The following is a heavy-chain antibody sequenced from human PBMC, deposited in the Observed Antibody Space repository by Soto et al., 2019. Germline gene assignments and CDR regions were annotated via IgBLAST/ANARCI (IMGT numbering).Heavy chain of an antibody. CDR1: GGSISSYY. CDR2: IYYSGST. Sequence: PSETLSLTCTVSGGSISSYYWSWIRQPPGKGLEWIGYIYYSGSTNYNPSLKSRVTISVDTSKNQFSLKLSSVTAADTAVYYCARGTGWQLVRRGFDYWGQGTLVTVSS. CDR3: ARGTGWQLVRRGFDY. D-gene: IGHD6-6*01. V-gene: IGHV4-59*01. J-gene: IGHJ4*02.